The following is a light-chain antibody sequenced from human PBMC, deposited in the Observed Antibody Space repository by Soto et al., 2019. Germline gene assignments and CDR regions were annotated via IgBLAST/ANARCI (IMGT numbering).Light chain of an antibody. Sequence: EIQMTQSPSSLSASVGDRVTITCRASQSISNYLNWYQQKPGKAPKLLIYAASSLQSGVPSRFSGSGSGTDFTLTISSLQPEDFATYSCQQSYTTLFTFGPGTNVDIK. CDR1: QSISNY. CDR2: AAS. CDR3: QQSYTTLFT. V-gene: IGKV1-39*01. J-gene: IGKJ3*01.